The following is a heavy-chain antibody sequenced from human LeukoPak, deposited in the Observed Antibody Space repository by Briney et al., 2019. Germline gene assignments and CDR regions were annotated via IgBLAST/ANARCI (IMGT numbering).Heavy chain of an antibody. D-gene: IGHD3-3*01. CDR3: ARNNAFWSGYAYHYGMDV. J-gene: IGHJ6*02. CDR2: ISSSSSTI. Sequence: GGSLRLSCAASGFIFSSYSMTWVRQAPGKGLEWVSYISSSSSTIYYADSVKGRFIISRDNAKNSLYLQMSSLRAEDAAVYYCARNNAFWSGYAYHYGMDVWGQGTTVIVSS. V-gene: IGHV3-48*04. CDR1: GFIFSSYS.